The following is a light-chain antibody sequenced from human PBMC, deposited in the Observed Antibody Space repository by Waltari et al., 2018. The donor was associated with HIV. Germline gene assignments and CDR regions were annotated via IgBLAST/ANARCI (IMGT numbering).Light chain of an antibody. V-gene: IGLV2-11*01. Sequence: QSALTQPRSVSGSPGQSVTISCTGTRSDVGGYNYVSWYQQHPGKAPKLMIYDVSKWPSGGPDRLSGSKSGNTASLTISGLQAEDEADYYGCSYAGSSWVFGGGTKLTVL. CDR2: DVS. CDR1: RSDVGGYNY. J-gene: IGLJ3*02. CDR3: CSYAGSSWV.